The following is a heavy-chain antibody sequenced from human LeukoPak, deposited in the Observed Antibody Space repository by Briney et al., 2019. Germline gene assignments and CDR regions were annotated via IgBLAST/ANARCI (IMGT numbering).Heavy chain of an antibody. Sequence: SETLSLTCTVSGGSISSSGYYCGWIRQPPGKGLEWIGSIYYSGSTYYNPSLKSRVTIAVDTSKSQFSLKLSSVTAADTAVYYCVRHRYNCAPSYWGQGTLVTVSS. CDR1: GGSISSSGYY. D-gene: IGHD1-20*01. J-gene: IGHJ4*02. CDR2: IYYSGST. V-gene: IGHV4-39*01. CDR3: VRHRYNCAPSY.